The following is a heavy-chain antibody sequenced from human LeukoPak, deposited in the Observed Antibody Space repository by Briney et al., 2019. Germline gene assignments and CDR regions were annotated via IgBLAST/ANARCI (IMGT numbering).Heavy chain of an antibody. CDR2: INTNSGGT. Sequence: AASVKVSCTASGYTFTGYYMHWVRQAPGQGLEWMGWINTNSGGTNYAQKFQGRVTMTRDTSISTAYMELSRLRSDDTAVYYCARVLATVTRSAFDIWGQGTMVTVPS. J-gene: IGHJ3*02. V-gene: IGHV1-2*02. CDR1: GYTFTGYY. D-gene: IGHD4-17*01. CDR3: ARVLATVTRSAFDI.